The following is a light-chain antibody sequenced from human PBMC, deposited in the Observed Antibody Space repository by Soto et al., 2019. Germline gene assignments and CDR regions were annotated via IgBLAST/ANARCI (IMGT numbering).Light chain of an antibody. CDR3: QVWDISSDHVV. CDR1: DLGSKS. Sequence: SYELTQPPSVSVAPGQTDRMTCAGNDLGSKSVHWYQKRPGQAPVLVVYDDSDRPSGIPERFSGSNSGTTATLIISRVEAGDEADYFCQVWDISSDHVVFGGGTKLTVL. CDR2: DDS. J-gene: IGLJ2*01. V-gene: IGLV3-21*02.